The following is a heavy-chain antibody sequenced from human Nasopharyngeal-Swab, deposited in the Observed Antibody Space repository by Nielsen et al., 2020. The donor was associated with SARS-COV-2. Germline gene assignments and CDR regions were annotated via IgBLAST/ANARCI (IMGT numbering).Heavy chain of an antibody. CDR3: ARDAPSKRTVVPAIDY. J-gene: IGHJ4*02. D-gene: IGHD2-15*01. CDR1: GFTFSSYS. Sequence: GGSLRLSCAASGFTFSSYSMNWVRQAPGKGLEWVSSISSSSSYIYYADSVKGRFTISRDNAKNPLYLQMNSLRAEDTAVYYCARDAPSKRTVVPAIDYWGQGTLVTVSS. V-gene: IGHV3-21*01. CDR2: ISSSSSYI.